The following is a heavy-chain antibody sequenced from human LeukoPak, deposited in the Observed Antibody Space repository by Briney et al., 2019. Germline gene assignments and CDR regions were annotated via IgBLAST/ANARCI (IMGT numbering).Heavy chain of an antibody. CDR2: INHSGST. V-gene: IGHV4-34*01. CDR3: AVYYDILTGYHVSDY. J-gene: IGHJ4*02. D-gene: IGHD3-9*01. Sequence: PSETLSLTCAVYGGSFSGYYWSWIRQPPGKGLEWLGEINHSGSTNYNPSLKSRVTISVDTSKNQFSLKLSSVTAADTAVYYCAVYYDILTGYHVSDYWGQGTLATVSS. CDR1: GGSFSGYY.